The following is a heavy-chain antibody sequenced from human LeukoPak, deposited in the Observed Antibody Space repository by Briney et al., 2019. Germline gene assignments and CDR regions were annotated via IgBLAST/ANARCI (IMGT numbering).Heavy chain of an antibody. CDR3: ARVTDKAMDYYYGMDV. J-gene: IGHJ6*02. D-gene: IGHD5-18*01. V-gene: IGHV3-48*02. Sequence: PGGSLRLSCAASGFTFNDYSMNWVRQAPGKGLEWVSYTSSSDSTKYYADSVKGRFTVSRDNAKNSLYLQMNSLRDEDTALYYCARVTDKAMDYYYGMDVWGQGTTATVSS. CDR1: GFTFNDYS. CDR2: TSSSDSTK.